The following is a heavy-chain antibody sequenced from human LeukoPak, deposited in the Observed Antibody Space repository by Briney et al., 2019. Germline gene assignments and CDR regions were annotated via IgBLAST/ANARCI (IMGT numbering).Heavy chain of an antibody. J-gene: IGHJ4*02. Sequence: EASVKVSCKASGCTFTSYYMHWVRQAPGQGLEWMGIINPSGGSTSYAQKFQGRVTMTRDMSTSTVYMELSSLRSEDTAVYYCARDPWAYYYDSSGPYYFDYWGQGTLVTVSS. CDR3: ARDPWAYYYDSSGPYYFDY. CDR1: GCTFTSYY. CDR2: INPSGGST. D-gene: IGHD3-22*01. V-gene: IGHV1-46*01.